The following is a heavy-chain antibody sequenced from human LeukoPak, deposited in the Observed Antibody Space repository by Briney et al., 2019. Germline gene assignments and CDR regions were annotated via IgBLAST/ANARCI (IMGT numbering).Heavy chain of an antibody. D-gene: IGHD2-8*01. CDR1: GFTFDDYT. CDR3: AKDLQHNGGMDV. Sequence: GGSLRLSCAASGFTFDDYTMHWVRQAPGKGLEWVSLISWDGGSTYYADSVKGRFTISRDNSKNALYLQMNSLRTEDTALYYCAKDLQHNGGMDVWGKGTTVTVSS. J-gene: IGHJ6*04. V-gene: IGHV3-43*01. CDR2: ISWDGGST.